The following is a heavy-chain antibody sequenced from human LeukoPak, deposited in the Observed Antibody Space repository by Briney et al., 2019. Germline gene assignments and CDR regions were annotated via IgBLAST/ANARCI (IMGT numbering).Heavy chain of an antibody. V-gene: IGHV4-39*07. CDR1: GGSVNSGTYY. J-gene: IGHJ3*02. Sequence: PSETLSLTCTVSGGSVNSGTYYWSWIRQPPGKGLEWIGNIYSSGSAYYNPSLKSRVTISIDTSKNQFSLKLSSVTAADTAVYYCARIPRYHYDSSGYYRPPFAAFDIWGQGTMVTVSS. CDR3: ARIPRYHYDSSGYYRPPFAAFDI. D-gene: IGHD3-22*01. CDR2: IYSSGSA.